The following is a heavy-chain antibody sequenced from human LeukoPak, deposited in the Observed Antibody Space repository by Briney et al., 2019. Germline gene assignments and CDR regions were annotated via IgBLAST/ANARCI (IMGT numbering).Heavy chain of an antibody. Sequence: GGSLRLSCAASGFTVSSNYMSWVRQAPGKGLEWVSVIYSGGSTYYADTVKGRFTTSTDNSKNTLYLQMNTLRAEDTAVYYCASLPNYGDFYYYYYGMDVWGQGTTVTVSS. CDR3: ASLPNYGDFYYYYYGMDV. J-gene: IGHJ6*02. CDR1: GFTVSSNY. CDR2: IYSGGST. D-gene: IGHD4-17*01. V-gene: IGHV3-66*01.